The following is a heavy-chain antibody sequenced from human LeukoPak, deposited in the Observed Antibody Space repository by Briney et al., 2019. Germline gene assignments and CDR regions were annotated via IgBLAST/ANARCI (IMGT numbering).Heavy chain of an antibody. J-gene: IGHJ4*02. V-gene: IGHV3-49*04. CDR2: IRRKAYGGTT. CDR1: GFIFGDYA. D-gene: IGHD3-22*01. Sequence: GGSLTLSCTTSGFIFGDYAMTWVRQAPGKGLEWVGFIRRKAYGGTTEYDASEKGRFTISRDDSKSIAYLQMNSLKTEDTAVYYCMRYYYDGTYDYWGQGTLVTVSS. CDR3: MRYYYDGTYDY.